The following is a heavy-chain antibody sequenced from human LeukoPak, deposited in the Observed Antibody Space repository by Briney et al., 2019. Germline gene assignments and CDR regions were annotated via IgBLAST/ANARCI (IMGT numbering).Heavy chain of an antibody. CDR1: GFTFSSYA. Sequence: GGSLRLSCAASGFTFSSYAMNWVRQAPGKGLEWVSAISVDGSHTYYADSLKGRFTISRDNSKNTLSQQMNSLRVEDTAVYYCAKCYDTSGRRASDIWGQGTMVTVSS. D-gene: IGHD3-22*01. J-gene: IGHJ3*02. V-gene: IGHV3-23*01. CDR2: ISVDGSHT. CDR3: AKCYDTSGRRASDI.